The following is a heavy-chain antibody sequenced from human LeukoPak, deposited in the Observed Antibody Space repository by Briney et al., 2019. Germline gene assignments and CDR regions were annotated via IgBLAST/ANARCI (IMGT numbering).Heavy chain of an antibody. CDR1: GGSISSSSYY. V-gene: IGHV4-39*07. CDR2: IYYSGST. D-gene: IGHD5-24*01. Sequence: SETLSLTCTVSGGSISSSSYYWGWIRQPPGKGLEWIGSIYYSGSTYYNPSLKSRVTISVDTSKNQFSLKLSSVTAADTAVYYCARWGDGHTSYYFDYWGQGTLVTVSS. CDR3: ARWGDGHTSYYFDY. J-gene: IGHJ4*02.